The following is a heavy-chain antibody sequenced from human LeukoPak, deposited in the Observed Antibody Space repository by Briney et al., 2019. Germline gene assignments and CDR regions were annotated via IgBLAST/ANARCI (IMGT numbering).Heavy chain of an antibody. Sequence: SGGSLRLSCAASGFTFSSYGMHWVRQAPGKGLEWVAVISYDGSNKCYADSVKGRFTISRDNSKNTLYLQMNSLRAEDTAVYYCAKDDPYAGDYWGQGTLVTVSS. CDR1: GFTFSSYG. CDR2: ISYDGSNK. J-gene: IGHJ4*02. V-gene: IGHV3-30*18. CDR3: AKDDPYAGDY. D-gene: IGHD4-17*01.